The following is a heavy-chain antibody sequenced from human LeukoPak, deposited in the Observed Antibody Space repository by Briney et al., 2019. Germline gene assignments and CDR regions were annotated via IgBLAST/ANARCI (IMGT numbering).Heavy chain of an antibody. CDR2: ISGSGGST. V-gene: IGHV3-23*01. D-gene: IGHD3-3*01. Sequence: GGSLRLSCAASGFTFSSYAMSWVRQAPGKGLEWVSAISGSGGSTYYADSVKGRFTISRDNSKNTLYLQMNSLRAEDTAVYYCASYRTIFGVVTTAHDAFDIWGQGTMVTVSS. CDR3: ASYRTIFGVVTTAHDAFDI. CDR1: GFTFSSYA. J-gene: IGHJ3*02.